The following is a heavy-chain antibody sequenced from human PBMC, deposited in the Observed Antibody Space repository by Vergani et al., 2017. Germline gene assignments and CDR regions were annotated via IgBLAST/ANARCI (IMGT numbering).Heavy chain of an antibody. CDR2: IHYSGST. D-gene: IGHD3-10*01. CDR1: GGSFSGYY. J-gene: IGHJ4*02. V-gene: IGHV4-34*01. CDR3: ARHGFLITMFRGIDY. Sequence: QVQLQQWGAGLLKPSETLSLTCAVYGGSFSGYYWGWIRQPPGKGLEWIGSIHYSGSTYYNPSLKSRVTISVDTSKKQFSLKLSSVIAADTAVYYCARHGFLITMFRGIDYWGQGTLVTVSS.